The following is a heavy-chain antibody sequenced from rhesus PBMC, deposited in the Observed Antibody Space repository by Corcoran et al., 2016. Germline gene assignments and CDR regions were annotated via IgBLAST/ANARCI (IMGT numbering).Heavy chain of an antibody. CDR3: ARERAAATPYFDS. CDR2: MYGSGSST. Sequence: QVQLQESGPGLVKPLETLSLTCAVSGGSISRNYWSWIRQPPGQGREWIGFMYGSGSSTNYNPSLKSRVTLSVDTSKNQFSLKLSSVTAADTAVYYCARERAAATPYFDSWGQGVLVTVSS. CDR1: GGSISRNY. V-gene: IGHV4S11*01. D-gene: IGHD6-43*01. J-gene: IGHJ4*01.